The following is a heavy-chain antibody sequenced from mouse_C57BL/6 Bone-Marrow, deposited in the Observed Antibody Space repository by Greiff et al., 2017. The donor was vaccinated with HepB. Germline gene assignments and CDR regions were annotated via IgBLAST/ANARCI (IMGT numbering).Heavy chain of an antibody. J-gene: IGHJ2*01. V-gene: IGHV1-74*01. CDR2: IHPSDSDT. Sequence: VQLQQPGAELVKPGASVKVSCKASGYTFTSYWMHWVKQRPGQGLEWIGRIHPSDSDTNYNQKLKGKATLTVEKSSSTAYMPLSSLTSEDSAVYYCAISPYFDYWGQGTTLTVSS. CDR1: GYTFTSYW. CDR3: AISPYFDY.